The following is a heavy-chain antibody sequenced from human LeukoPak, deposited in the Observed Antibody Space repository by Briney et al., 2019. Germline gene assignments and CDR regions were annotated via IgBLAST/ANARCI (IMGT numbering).Heavy chain of an antibody. Sequence: QTGGSLRLPCAVSGFIFDDYAMHWVRQAPGKGLEWVSGITWNRDNIAYADSVRGRFTISRDNAKNYLYLQMNSLRAEDTALYYCAKDLSSAITSSLAMDVWGQGTTVTVSS. CDR2: ITWNRDNI. J-gene: IGHJ6*02. CDR1: GFIFDDYA. V-gene: IGHV3-9*01. CDR3: AKDLSSAITSSLAMDV. D-gene: IGHD3-22*01.